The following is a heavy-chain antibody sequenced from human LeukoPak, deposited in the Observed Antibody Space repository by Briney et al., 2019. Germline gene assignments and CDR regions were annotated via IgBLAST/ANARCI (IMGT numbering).Heavy chain of an antibody. CDR1: GFTLGNHG. Sequence: GGSLRLSCAASGFTLGNHGMHWVRQAPGKGLEWVAIIYSNGVNKYCADSMKGRFTISRDTSKNTLFLEMESLRTEDAAVYYCARHRGSVFKGYMDVWGKGTTVTVSS. CDR2: IYSNGVNK. J-gene: IGHJ6*03. V-gene: IGHV3-33*01. CDR3: ARHRGSVFKGYMDV. D-gene: IGHD2-8*01.